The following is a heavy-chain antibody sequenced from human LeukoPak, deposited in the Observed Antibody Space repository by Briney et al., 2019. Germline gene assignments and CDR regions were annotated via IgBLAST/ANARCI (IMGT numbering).Heavy chain of an antibody. Sequence: SVKVSCKASGGTFSSYAISWARQAPGQGLEWMGGIIPIFGTANYAQKFQGRVTITTDESTSTAYMELSSLRSEDTAVYYCAIEMATNHYYYYYMDVWGKGTTVTVSS. D-gene: IGHD5-24*01. J-gene: IGHJ6*03. V-gene: IGHV1-69*05. CDR3: AIEMATNHYYYYYMDV. CDR1: GGTFSSYA. CDR2: IIPIFGTA.